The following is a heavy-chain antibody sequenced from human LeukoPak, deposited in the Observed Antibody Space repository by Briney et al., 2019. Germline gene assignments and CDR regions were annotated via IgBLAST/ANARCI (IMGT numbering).Heavy chain of an antibody. J-gene: IGHJ4*02. CDR2: IIPILNTT. CDR3: ARGDGPGRDYFDY. Sequence: ASVKVSCKASGGTFISYAINWVRQAPGQGLEWMGGIIPILNTTDYAQKLQGRVTITAESTSTVYMELTRLRSDDTAVYYCARGDGPGRDYFDYWGQGVLVTVSS. D-gene: IGHD5-24*01. CDR1: GGTFISYA. V-gene: IGHV1-69*13.